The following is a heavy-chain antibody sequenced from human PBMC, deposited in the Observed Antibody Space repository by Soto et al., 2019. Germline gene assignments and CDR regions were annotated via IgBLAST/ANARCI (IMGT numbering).Heavy chain of an antibody. CDR2: ISYDGSNK. CDR1: GFTFSSYG. D-gene: IGHD3-22*01. J-gene: IGHJ6*02. V-gene: IGHV3-30*18. CDR3: AKDSYYDSSGYYLGPYYHGMDV. Sequence: QVQLVESGGGVVQPGRSLRLSCAASGFTFSSYGMHWVRQAPGKGLEWVAVISYDGSNKYYADSVKGRFTISRDNSKNTLYLQMNSLRAEDTAVYYCAKDSYYDSSGYYLGPYYHGMDVWGQGTTVTVSS.